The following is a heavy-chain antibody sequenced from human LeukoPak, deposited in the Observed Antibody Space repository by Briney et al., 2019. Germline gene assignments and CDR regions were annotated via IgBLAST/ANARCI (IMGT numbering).Heavy chain of an antibody. CDR3: SRVRASFDY. CDR1: GFTFDDYA. D-gene: IGHD3-10*01. Sequence: GGSLRLSCAASGFTFDDYAMHWVRQAPGKGLEWVSRIRNDGGETNYADSVKGRFTISRDNAKNTLFLQMNSLRAEDTAVYYCSRVRASFDYWGQGTLVTVAS. J-gene: IGHJ4*02. V-gene: IGHV3-74*01. CDR2: IRNDGGET.